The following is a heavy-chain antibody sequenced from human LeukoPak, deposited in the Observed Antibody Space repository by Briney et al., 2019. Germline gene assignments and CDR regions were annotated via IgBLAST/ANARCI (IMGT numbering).Heavy chain of an antibody. CDR1: GYTFTGYY. J-gene: IGHJ6*03. D-gene: IGHD6-13*01. V-gene: IGHV1-18*04. CDR3: ARGVAAAGTWWDYYYYMDV. CDR2: ISAYNGNT. Sequence: GASVKVSCKASGYTFTGYYIHWVRQAPGQGLEWMGWISAYNGNTNYAQKLQGRVTMTTDTSTSTAYMELRSLRSDDTAVYYCARGVAAAGTWWDYYYYMDVWGKGTTVTISS.